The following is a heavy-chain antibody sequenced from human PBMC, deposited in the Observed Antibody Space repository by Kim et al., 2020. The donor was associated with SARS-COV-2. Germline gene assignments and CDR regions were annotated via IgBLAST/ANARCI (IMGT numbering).Heavy chain of an antibody. Sequence: GGSLRLSCAASGFTFSSYGMHWVRQAPGKGLEWVAVIWYDGSNKYYADSVKGRFTISRDNSKNTLYLQMNSLRAEDTAVYYCARENYYDSSGYSNYYGMDVWGQGTTVTVSS. CDR3: ARENYYDSSGYSNYYGMDV. V-gene: IGHV3-33*01. CDR1: GFTFSSYG. D-gene: IGHD3-22*01. CDR2: IWYDGSNK. J-gene: IGHJ6*02.